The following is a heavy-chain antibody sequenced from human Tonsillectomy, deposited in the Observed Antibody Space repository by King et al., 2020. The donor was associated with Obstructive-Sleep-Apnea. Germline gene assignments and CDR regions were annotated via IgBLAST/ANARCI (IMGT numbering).Heavy chain of an antibody. CDR2: ISSSSSTT. CDR1: GFTFTSYS. CDR3: VNNYDFWSGYYPYGLDV. D-gene: IGHD3-3*01. Sequence: VQLVESGGGLVQPGGSLRLSCVASGFTFTSYSMNWVRQAPGKGLEWISHISSSSSTTYYADSVKCRFTISRDNAKNSLYLQMNSLRAEDTAVYYCVNNYDFWSGYYPYGLDVWGQGTTVTVSS. V-gene: IGHV3-48*04. J-gene: IGHJ6*02.